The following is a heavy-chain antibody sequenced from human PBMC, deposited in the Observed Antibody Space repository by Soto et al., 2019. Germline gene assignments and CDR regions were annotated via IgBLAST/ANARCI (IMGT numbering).Heavy chain of an antibody. V-gene: IGHV3-74*01. CDR2: VDSAGRGT. CDR3: GTVFEH. CDR1: GITFTNYW. J-gene: IGHJ4*02. Sequence: EVQLVESGGGSVQPGGSLRLSCVASGITFTNYWMHWVRQVPGKGLVWVARVDSAGRGTRYADFVKGRFTISRDNAKNTLYLQMYSLRVEDTAMYYCGTVFEHWGQGIPVTVSS.